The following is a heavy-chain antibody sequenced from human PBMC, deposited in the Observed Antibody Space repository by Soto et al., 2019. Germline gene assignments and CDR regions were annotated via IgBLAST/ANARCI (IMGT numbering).Heavy chain of an antibody. CDR2: IYYSGST. CDR1: GGSISSGGYY. J-gene: IGHJ5*02. CDR3: ARGTYYYDSRNWFDP. D-gene: IGHD3-22*01. V-gene: IGHV4-31*03. Sequence: PSETLSLTCTVSGGSISSGGYYWSWIRQHPGRGLEWIGYIYYSGSTYYNPSLKSRVTISVDTSKNQFSLKLSSVTAADTAVYYCARGTYYYDSRNWFDPWVPETLLVTVSS.